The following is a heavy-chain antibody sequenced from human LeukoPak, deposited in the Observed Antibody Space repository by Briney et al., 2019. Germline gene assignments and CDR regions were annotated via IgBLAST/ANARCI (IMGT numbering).Heavy chain of an antibody. Sequence: SETLSLTCTVSGGSISSGSYYWSWIRQPAGKGLEWIGRIYTSGSTNYNPSLKSRVTISVDTSKNQFSLKLSSVTAADTAVYYCARARFGVTSSFHYYYMDVWGKGTTVTVSS. CDR3: ARARFGVTSSFHYYYMDV. CDR1: GGSISSGSYY. V-gene: IGHV4-61*02. CDR2: IYTSGST. D-gene: IGHD2-2*01. J-gene: IGHJ6*03.